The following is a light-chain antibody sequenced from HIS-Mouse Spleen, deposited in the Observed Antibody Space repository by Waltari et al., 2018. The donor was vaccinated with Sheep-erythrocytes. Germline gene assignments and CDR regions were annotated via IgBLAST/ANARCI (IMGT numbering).Light chain of an antibody. J-gene: IGLJ1*01. Sequence: QSALTQPRSVSGSPGQSVTISCTGTSSDVGGYNYVSWYQQHPVKAPKLMIYAVSKRPSGVPDRFSGSKSGNTASLTISGLQAEDEADYYCCSYAGSYNHVFATGTKVTVL. CDR2: AVS. CDR1: SSDVGGYNY. CDR3: CSYAGSYNHV. V-gene: IGLV2-11*01.